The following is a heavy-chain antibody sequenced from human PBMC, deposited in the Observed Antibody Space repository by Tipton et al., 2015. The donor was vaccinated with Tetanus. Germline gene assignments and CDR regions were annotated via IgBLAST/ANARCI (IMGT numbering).Heavy chain of an antibody. J-gene: IGHJ4*02. D-gene: IGHD4-17*01. CDR1: GGSFSGHY. CDR3: AKHGDRDTIGHHFDY. Sequence: TLSLTCAVYGGSFSGHYWGWMRQPPGKGLEWIGEVHHSGSTKYNPSLKSRVTILADTSKDQFSLRLSSVTAADTALYYCAKHGDRDTIGHHFDYWTQGTLVTVSS. CDR2: VHHSGST. V-gene: IGHV4-34*01.